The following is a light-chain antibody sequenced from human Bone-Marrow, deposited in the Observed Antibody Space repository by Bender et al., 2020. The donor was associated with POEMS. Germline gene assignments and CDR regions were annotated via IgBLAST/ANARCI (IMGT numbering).Light chain of an antibody. V-gene: IGLV3-27*01. Sequence: SSELTQPSSVSVSPGQTARITCSGDVLAKKYARWFQQKPGQAPVVVIYKDTERPSGIPERFSGSTSGTTVTLTISGAQVEDEADYYCYSAADSHLGVFGGGTKLTVL. CDR1: VLAKKY. J-gene: IGLJ3*02. CDR3: YSAADSHLGV. CDR2: KDT.